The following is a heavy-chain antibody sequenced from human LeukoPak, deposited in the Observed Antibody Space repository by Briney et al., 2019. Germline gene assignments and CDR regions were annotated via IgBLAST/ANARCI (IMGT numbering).Heavy chain of an antibody. CDR3: ARLPYSSGYYYYMDV. CDR2: IIPIFGTA. V-gene: IGHV1-69*05. J-gene: IGHJ6*03. D-gene: IGHD6-19*01. CDR1: GGTFSSYA. Sequence: GSSVKVSCKASGGTFSSYAISWVRQAPGQGLERMGGIIPIFGTANYAQKFQGRVTITTDESTSTAYMELSSLRSEDTAVYYCARLPYSSGYYYYMDVWGKGTTVTVSS.